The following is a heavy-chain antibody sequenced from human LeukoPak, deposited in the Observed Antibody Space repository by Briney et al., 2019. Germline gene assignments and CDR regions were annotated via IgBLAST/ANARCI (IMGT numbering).Heavy chain of an antibody. V-gene: IGHV3-9*01. J-gene: IGHJ6*02. D-gene: IGHD4-11*01. CDR1: GFTFDDYA. CDR2: ISWNSGSI. Sequence: PGGSLRLSCAASGFTFDDYAMHWVRQAPGKGLEWVSGISWNSGSIGYADSVKGRFTISRDNSKNTLYLQMNSLRAEDTAVYYCARGEMTTVTRYYYYGMDVWGQGTTVTVSS. CDR3: ARGEMTTVTRYYYYGMDV.